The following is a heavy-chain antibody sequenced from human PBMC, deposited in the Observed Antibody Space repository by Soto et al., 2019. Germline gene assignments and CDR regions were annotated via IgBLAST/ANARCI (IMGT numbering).Heavy chain of an antibody. J-gene: IGHJ4*02. Sequence: QVQVQQWGARLLKPSETLSLTCAVYDESFTFYYWSWIRQPPGKGLEWIGEINHSGSTNYNPSLRSRVTISVDTSKNQFSLRLSSVTAAGTAVYYCARGRLDYWGQGTLVTVSS. CDR3: ARGRLDY. V-gene: IGHV4-34*02. CDR1: DESFTFYY. CDR2: INHSGST.